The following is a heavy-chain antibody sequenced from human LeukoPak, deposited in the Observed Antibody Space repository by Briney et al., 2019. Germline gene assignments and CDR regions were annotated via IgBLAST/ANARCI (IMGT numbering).Heavy chain of an antibody. CDR1: GGSISSGGYY. CDR3: ARGAYYYDSSGYYTDAFDI. CDR2: IYYSGST. D-gene: IGHD3-22*01. V-gene: IGHV4-31*03. J-gene: IGHJ3*02. Sequence: SETLSLTCTVSGGSISSGGYYWSWIRQHPGKGLEWIVYIYYSGSTYYNPSLKSRVTISVDTSKNQFSLKLSSVTAADTAVYYCARGAYYYDSSGYYTDAFDIWGQGTMVTVSS.